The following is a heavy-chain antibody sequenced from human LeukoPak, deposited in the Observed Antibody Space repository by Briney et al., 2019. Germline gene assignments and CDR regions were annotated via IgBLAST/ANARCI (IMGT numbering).Heavy chain of an antibody. CDR2: ISPSTSYT. CDR1: GFTFSTYS. V-gene: IGHV3-21*01. D-gene: IGHD2-15*01. Sequence: GGPLRLSCAASGFTFSTYSMNWVRQAPGKGLEWVSSISPSTSYTYYADSVKGRFTVSRDNAKNSLYLQMNSLRAEDTAVYYCARGCGGNCYLNDYWGQGTLVTVSS. CDR3: ARGCGGNCYLNDY. J-gene: IGHJ4*02.